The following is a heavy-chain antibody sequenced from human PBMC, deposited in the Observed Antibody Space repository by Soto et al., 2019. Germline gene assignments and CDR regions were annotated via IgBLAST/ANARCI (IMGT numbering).Heavy chain of an antibody. CDR1: GGTFSSYT. J-gene: IGHJ6*04. Sequence: QVQLVQSGAEVKKPGSSVQVSCKASGGTFSSYTISWVRQAPGQGLEWMGRIIPILGIANYAQKFQGRVTITADKSTSTAYMELSSLRAEDTAVYYCAEAGGQKLVNYYYYYGMDVWGKGTTVTVSS. CDR2: IIPILGIA. V-gene: IGHV1-69*02. D-gene: IGHD6-13*01. CDR3: AEAGGQKLVNYYYYYGMDV.